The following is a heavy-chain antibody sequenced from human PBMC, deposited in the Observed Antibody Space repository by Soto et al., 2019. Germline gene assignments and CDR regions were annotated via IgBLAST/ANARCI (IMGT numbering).Heavy chain of an antibody. CDR2: INPNSGGT. J-gene: IGHJ4*02. D-gene: IGHD3-22*01. Sequence: VKVSCKASGYTFTGYYMHWVRQAPGQGLEWMGWINPNSGGTNYAQKFQGRVTMTRDTSISTAYMELSRLRSDDTAVYYCARGNYYDSSGDFDYWGQGTLVTVSS. V-gene: IGHV1-2*02. CDR1: GYTFTGYY. CDR3: ARGNYYDSSGDFDY.